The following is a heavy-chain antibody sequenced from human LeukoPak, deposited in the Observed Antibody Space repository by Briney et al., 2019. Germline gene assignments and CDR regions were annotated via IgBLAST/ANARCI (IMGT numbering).Heavy chain of an antibody. CDR3: ARPLVF. CDR2: ISTSSSTI. J-gene: IGHJ4*02. CDR1: GFTFSNSN. Sequence: GGSLRLSCAASGFTFSNSNMNWVRQAPGKGLEWLSFISTSSSTIYYADSVKGRFTISRDNAKNSLFLHMNNLRDEDTAVYYCARPLVFGGQGTLVTVSS. D-gene: IGHD6-6*01. V-gene: IGHV3-48*02.